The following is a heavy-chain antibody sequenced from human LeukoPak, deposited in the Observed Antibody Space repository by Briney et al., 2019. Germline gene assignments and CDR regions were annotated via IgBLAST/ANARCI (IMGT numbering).Heavy chain of an antibody. CDR1: GFTFSSYS. D-gene: IGHD3-22*01. J-gene: IGHJ3*02. CDR3: AKSRLAYYYDSSGYDTPHAFDI. V-gene: IGHV3-21*04. Sequence: PGGSLRLSCAASGFTFSSYSMNWVRQAPGKELEWVSSISSSSSYIYYADSVKGRFTISRDNSKNTLYLQMNSLRAEDTAVYYCAKSRLAYYYDSSGYDTPHAFDIWGQGTMVTVSS. CDR2: ISSSSSYI.